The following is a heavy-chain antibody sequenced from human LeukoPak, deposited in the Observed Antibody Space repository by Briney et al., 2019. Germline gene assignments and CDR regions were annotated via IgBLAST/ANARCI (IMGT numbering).Heavy chain of an antibody. V-gene: IGHV3-23*01. Sequence: GGSLRLSCAASGFTFSSYAMSWVRQAPGKGLEWVSAISGSGGSTYYADSVKGRFTISRDNSKNTLYLQMNSLRAEDTAVYYCAKEAYDSSGYYYYYMDVWGKGTTVTVSS. CDR3: AKEAYDSSGYYYYYMDV. CDR1: GFTFSSYA. D-gene: IGHD3-22*01. CDR2: ISGSGGST. J-gene: IGHJ6*03.